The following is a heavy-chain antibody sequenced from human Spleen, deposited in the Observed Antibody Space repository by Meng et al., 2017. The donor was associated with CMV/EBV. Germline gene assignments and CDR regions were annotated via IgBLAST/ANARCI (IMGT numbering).Heavy chain of an antibody. D-gene: IGHD6-13*01. CDR1: GGSISRSSYY. CDR3: ARTKADSSSWYEDY. V-gene: IGHV4-39*07. Sequence: LPLQGSGPGLGKPPETLSLTHTVSGGSISRSSYYWGWIRQPPGKGLEWIGSIYYSGSTYYNPSLKSRVTISVDTSKNQFSLKLSSVTAADTAVYYCARTKADSSSWYEDYWGQGTLVTVSS. J-gene: IGHJ4*02. CDR2: IYYSGST.